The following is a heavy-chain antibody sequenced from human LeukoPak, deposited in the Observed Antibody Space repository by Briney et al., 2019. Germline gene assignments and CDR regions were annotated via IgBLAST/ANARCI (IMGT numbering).Heavy chain of an antibody. J-gene: IGHJ4*02. D-gene: IGHD2-15*01. CDR3: ARGGLGYCSGGSCYPPFDY. Sequence: ASVKVSCKASGYTFTGYYMHWVRQAPGQGLEWMGWINPNSGGTNYAQKFQGRVTMTGDTSISTAYMELSRLRSDDTAVYYCARGGLGYCSGGSCYPPFDYWGQGTLVTVSS. CDR2: INPNSGGT. V-gene: IGHV1-2*02. CDR1: GYTFTGYY.